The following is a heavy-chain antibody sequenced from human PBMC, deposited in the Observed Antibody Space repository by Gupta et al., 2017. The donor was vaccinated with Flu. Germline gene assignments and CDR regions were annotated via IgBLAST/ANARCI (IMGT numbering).Heavy chain of an antibody. D-gene: IGHD3-10*01. CDR3: ARTWFRTMAYGMDV. Sequence: EVQLVESGGGLVQPGGSLRLSCAASGFTFSNYWMHWVRQVPGKGLVWVSRIKSDGSSTNYADSVKGRFTISRDNAKNTLFLQMNSLRAEDTAVYYCARTWFRTMAYGMDVWGQGTTVTVSS. J-gene: IGHJ6*02. V-gene: IGHV3-74*01. CDR1: GFTFSNYW. CDR2: IKSDGSST.